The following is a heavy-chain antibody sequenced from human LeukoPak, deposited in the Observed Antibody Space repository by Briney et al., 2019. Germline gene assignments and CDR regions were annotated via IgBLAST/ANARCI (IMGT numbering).Heavy chain of an antibody. V-gene: IGHV3-48*03. Sequence: PGGSLRLSCAASGFTFNSYEMNWVRQAPGKGLEWVSYISSSGSTIYYADSVKGRFTISRDNAKSSLYLQMNSLRAEDTAVYYCAELGITMIGGVWGKGTTVTISS. CDR1: GFTFNSYE. D-gene: IGHD3-10*02. CDR2: ISSSGSTI. J-gene: IGHJ6*04. CDR3: AELGITMIGGV.